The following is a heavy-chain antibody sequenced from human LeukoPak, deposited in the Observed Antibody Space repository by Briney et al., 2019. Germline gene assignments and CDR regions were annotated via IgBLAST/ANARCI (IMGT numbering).Heavy chain of an antibody. CDR2: IRGSGDSS. V-gene: IGHV3-23*01. Sequence: GGSLRLSCAASGFTFSSYAMTWVRQAPGKGLEWVSSIRGSGDSSYYADSVEGRFTISRDNSKNTLYLQMNSLRAEDTAVYYCASVPYYDFWSGYSEKAFDIWGQGTMVTVSS. CDR1: GFTFSSYA. CDR3: ASVPYYDFWSGYSEKAFDI. J-gene: IGHJ3*02. D-gene: IGHD3-3*01.